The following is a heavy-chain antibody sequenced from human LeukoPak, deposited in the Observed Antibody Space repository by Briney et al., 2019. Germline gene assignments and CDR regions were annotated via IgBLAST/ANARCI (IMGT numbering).Heavy chain of an antibody. J-gene: IGHJ4*02. CDR1: GVSISSYF. Sequence: SETLSLTCTVSGVSISSYFWSWLRQPPGKGLEWIGYIHNSGTTNYNPSLKSRVTISVDTSKNQFSLKLSSVTAADTAVYYCARQGSGRDYWGQGTLVTVSS. V-gene: IGHV4-59*08. CDR2: IHNSGTT. CDR3: ARQGSGRDY. D-gene: IGHD6-19*01.